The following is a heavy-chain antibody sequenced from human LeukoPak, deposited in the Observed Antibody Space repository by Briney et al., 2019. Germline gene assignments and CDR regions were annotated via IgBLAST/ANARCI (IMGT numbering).Heavy chain of an antibody. J-gene: IGHJ6*02. CDR2: IYYSGST. CDR3: ARSTYYYYGMDV. V-gene: IGHV4-59*01. CDR1: GGSISSYY. Sequence: PSETLSLTCTVSGGSISSYYWSWIRHPPGKGLELIGYIYYSGSTNYNPSLKSRVTISVDTSKNQFSLKLSSVTAADTAVYYCARSTYYYYGMDVWGQGTTVTVSS.